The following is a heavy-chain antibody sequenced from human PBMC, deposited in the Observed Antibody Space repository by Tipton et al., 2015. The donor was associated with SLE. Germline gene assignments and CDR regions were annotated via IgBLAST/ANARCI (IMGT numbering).Heavy chain of an antibody. CDR1: GYTFTTYG. V-gene: IGHV1-18*01. D-gene: IGHD5-18*01. J-gene: IGHJ4*02. CDR3: ARVRVDTAMGVFDF. CDR2: ISTYNGNT. Sequence: QVQLVQSGAEVKKPGASVGVSCKASGYTFTTYGISWVRQAPGQGLEWMGWISTYNGNTNYAQKLQGRATMTSDTSTSTAYMELRSLRSDDTAIYYCARVRVDTAMGVFDFWGQGTLVTVSS.